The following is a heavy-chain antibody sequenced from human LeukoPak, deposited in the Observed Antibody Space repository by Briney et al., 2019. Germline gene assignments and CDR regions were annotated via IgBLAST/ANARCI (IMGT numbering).Heavy chain of an antibody. Sequence: GRSLRLSCAASGFTFSSYGMHWVRQAPGKGLEWVTVIWYDGSNKYYADSVKGQFTISRDNSKNTLYLQMNSLRAEDTAVYYCVRSSMAAAGPFDYWGQGILVTVSS. CDR1: GFTFSSYG. CDR2: IWYDGSNK. J-gene: IGHJ4*02. CDR3: VRSSMAAAGPFDY. D-gene: IGHD6-13*01. V-gene: IGHV3-33*01.